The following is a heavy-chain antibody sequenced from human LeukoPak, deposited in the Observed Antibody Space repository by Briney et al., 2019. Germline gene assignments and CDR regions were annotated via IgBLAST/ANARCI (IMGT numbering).Heavy chain of an antibody. J-gene: IGHJ4*02. CDR3: ARHSEQLDYYFDY. Sequence: SETLSLTCAVSGGSISSSSYYWGWIRQPPGKGLEWIGSIYYSGSTYYNPSLKSRVTISVDTSKNQFSLKLSSVTAADTAVYYCARHSEQLDYYFDYWGQGTLVTVSS. CDR2: IYYSGST. D-gene: IGHD6-13*01. CDR1: GGSISSSSYY. V-gene: IGHV4-39*01.